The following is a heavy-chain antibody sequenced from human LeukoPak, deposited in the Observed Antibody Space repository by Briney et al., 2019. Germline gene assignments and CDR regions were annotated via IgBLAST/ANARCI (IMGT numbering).Heavy chain of an antibody. CDR2: INPNSGGT. D-gene: IGHD6-19*01. V-gene: IGHV1-2*02. J-gene: IGHJ3*02. CDR1: GYTFTGYY. CDR3: ARDSSGLEDAFDI. Sequence: ASVKVSCKASGYTFTGYYMHWVQQAPGQGLEWMGWINPNSGGTNYAQKFQGRVTMTRDTSISTAYMELSRLRSDDTAVYYCARDSSGLEDAFDIWGQGTMVTVSS.